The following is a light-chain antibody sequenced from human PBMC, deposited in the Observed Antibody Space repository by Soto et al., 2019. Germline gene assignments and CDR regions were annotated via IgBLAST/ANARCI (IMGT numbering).Light chain of an antibody. J-gene: IGKJ1*01. CDR3: QQFNSYPTQWT. CDR2: DAS. CDR1: QGISSA. V-gene: IGKV1-13*02. Sequence: AIQLTQSPSSLSASVGDRVTITCRASQGISSALAWYQQKPGKAPKLLIYDASSLESGVPSRFSGSGSGTDFTLTISSLQPEDFATNYCQQFNSYPTQWTFGQGTKVEIK.